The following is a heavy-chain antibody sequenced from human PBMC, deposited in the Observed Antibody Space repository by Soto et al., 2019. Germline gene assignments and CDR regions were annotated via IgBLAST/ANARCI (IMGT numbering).Heavy chain of an antibody. J-gene: IGHJ4*02. CDR2: IYYSGST. Sequence: SETLSLTCTVSGGSISSSSYYWGWIRQPPGKGLEWIGSIYYSGSTYYNPSLKSRVTISVDTSKNQFSLKLSSVTAADTAVYYCASRAYCGGDCSNFDYWGQGTLVTVSS. D-gene: IGHD2-21*02. CDR1: GGSISSSSYY. CDR3: ASRAYCGGDCSNFDY. V-gene: IGHV4-39*01.